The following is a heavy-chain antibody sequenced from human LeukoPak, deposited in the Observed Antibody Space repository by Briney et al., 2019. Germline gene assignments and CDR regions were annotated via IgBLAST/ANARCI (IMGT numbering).Heavy chain of an antibody. CDR2: IYYSGST. CDR1: GGSISSYY. D-gene: IGHD1-26*01. Sequence: SETLSLTCTVSGGSISSYYWSWIRQPPGKGLEWIGYIYYSGSTNYNSSLKSRVTISVDTSKNQFSLKLSSVTAADTAVYYCARHKVGAGTRTLDYWGQGTLVTVSS. CDR3: ARHKVGAGTRTLDY. V-gene: IGHV4-59*08. J-gene: IGHJ4*02.